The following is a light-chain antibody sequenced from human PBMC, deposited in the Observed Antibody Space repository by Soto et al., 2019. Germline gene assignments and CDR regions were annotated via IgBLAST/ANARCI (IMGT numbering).Light chain of an antibody. V-gene: IGKV2-28*01. Sequence: DIVMTQSPLSLPVTPGGPASISCRSSQSLLHSNGYSYLDWYLQKPGQSPQLMIYLGSNRASGVPDRFSGSGSGTDCTLKISRVEAGDVGVYYCMQALQTPRTLGQGTKVDIK. CDR3: MQALQTPRT. J-gene: IGKJ1*01. CDR1: QSLLHSNGYSY. CDR2: LGS.